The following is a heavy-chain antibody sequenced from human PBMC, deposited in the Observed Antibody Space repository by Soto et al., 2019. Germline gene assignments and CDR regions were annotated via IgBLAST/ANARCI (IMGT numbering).Heavy chain of an antibody. Sequence: QITLNESGPTQVKPRQTLTLTCTFSGFSLTTSGVGVGWIRQSPGKAPEWLALIYWDDDKRYSPSLKSRLTINKDTSKTQVVLTMADLYPADTATYDCAHRVLRTVFGLVTTTAIYFDFWGQGTPVAVSS. CDR3: AHRVLRTVFGLVTTTAIYFDF. CDR2: IYWDDDK. V-gene: IGHV2-5*02. J-gene: IGHJ4*02. CDR1: GFSLTTSGVG. D-gene: IGHD3-3*01.